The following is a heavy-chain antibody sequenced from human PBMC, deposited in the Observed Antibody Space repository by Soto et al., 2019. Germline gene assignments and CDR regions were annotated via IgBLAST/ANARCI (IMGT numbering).Heavy chain of an antibody. CDR3: ARDHTPYYYDSSGNPPLDY. Sequence: QVQLVQSGAEVKKPGSSVKVSCKASGGTFSSYAISWVRQAPGQGLEWMGGIIPIFGTANYAQKFQGRVTITADESTSTAYMELSSLRSEDTAVYYCARDHTPYYYDSSGNPPLDYWGQGTLVTVSS. J-gene: IGHJ4*02. CDR1: GGTFSSYA. CDR2: IIPIFGTA. D-gene: IGHD3-22*01. V-gene: IGHV1-69*01.